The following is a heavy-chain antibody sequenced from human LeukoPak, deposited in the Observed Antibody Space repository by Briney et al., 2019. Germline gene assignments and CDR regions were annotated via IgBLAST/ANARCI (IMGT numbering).Heavy chain of an antibody. CDR1: GFTVSSNY. D-gene: IGHD3-10*01. CDR2: IYSGGST. Sequence: GGSLGLSCAASGFTVSSNYMSWVRQAPGKGLEWVSVIYSGGSTYYADSVKGRFTISRDNSKNTLYLQMNSLRAEDTAVYYCARGGSWLWFGELSTTPDAFDIWGQGTMVTVSS. CDR3: ARGGSWLWFGELSTTPDAFDI. J-gene: IGHJ3*02. V-gene: IGHV3-53*01.